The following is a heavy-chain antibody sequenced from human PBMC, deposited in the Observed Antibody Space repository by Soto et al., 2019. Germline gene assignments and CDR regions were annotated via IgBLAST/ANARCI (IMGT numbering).Heavy chain of an antibody. CDR1: GFTFSSYA. J-gene: IGHJ4*02. CDR3: AKDVQVLAVAPDTFDY. CDR2: ISGSRGYT. V-gene: IGHV3-23*01. Sequence: PGGSLRLSCAASGFTFSSYAMSWVRQAPGKGLEWVSGISGSRGYTYYADSVKGRFTISRDNSKNTMYLQMNSLRAEDTAIYYCAKDVQVLAVAPDTFDYWGQGSLVTVSS. D-gene: IGHD6-19*01.